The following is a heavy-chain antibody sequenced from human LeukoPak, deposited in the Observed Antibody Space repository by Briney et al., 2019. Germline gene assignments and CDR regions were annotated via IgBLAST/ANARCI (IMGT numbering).Heavy chain of an antibody. CDR1: GLTFSSYA. CDR3: ARDQGLLVVAGRFGY. V-gene: IGHV3-30*03. CDR2: ISHDAGNK. D-gene: IGHD6-19*01. Sequence: GRSLRLSCAASGLTFSSYAMHWVRQAPGKGLEWVAVISHDAGNKYYADSVKGRFTISRDNAKNSLYLQMNSLRAEDTAVYYCARDQGLLVVAGRFGYWGQGTLVTVSS. J-gene: IGHJ4*02.